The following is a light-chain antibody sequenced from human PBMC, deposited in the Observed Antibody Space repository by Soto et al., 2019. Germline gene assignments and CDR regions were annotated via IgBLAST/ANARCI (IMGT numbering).Light chain of an antibody. CDR2: GAS. CDR3: QQYGNSPWT. Sequence: EVVLTQSPGTLALSRGERATLSCRASQSVSSSYLAWYQHRPGQAPRLLIFGASSRATGIPDRFSGTGSGTDFTLTISRLEPEDFAVYYCQQYGNSPWTFGQGTKVDSK. V-gene: IGKV3-20*01. CDR1: QSVSSSY. J-gene: IGKJ1*01.